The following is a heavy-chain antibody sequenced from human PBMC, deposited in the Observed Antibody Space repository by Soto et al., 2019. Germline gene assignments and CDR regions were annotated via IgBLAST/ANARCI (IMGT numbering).Heavy chain of an antibody. CDR2: IYWNDDK. CDR3: AHRRGGSIAVAGWGYYFDY. CDR1: GFSLSTSGVG. V-gene: IGHV2-5*01. J-gene: IGHJ4*02. Sequence: SGPTLVKPTQTLTLTCTFSGFSLSTSGVGVGWIRQPPGKALEWLALIYWNDDKRYSPSLKSRLTITKDTSKNQVVLTMTKLDPVDTATYYCAHRRGGSIAVAGWGYYFDYWGQGTLVTVSS. D-gene: IGHD6-19*01.